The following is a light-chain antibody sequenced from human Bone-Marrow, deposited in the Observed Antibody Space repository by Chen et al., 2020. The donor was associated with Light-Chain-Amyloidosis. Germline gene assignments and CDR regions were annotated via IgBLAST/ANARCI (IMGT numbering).Light chain of an antibody. CDR2: NDS. V-gene: IGLV3-21*04. Sequence: YVLTQAPSVSVAPGKTARITCGGNNIGRKSEHWYQQKPGQAPVVVIYNDSYRPSGIPERFSGSNSGNSASLTISRVEAGDEADYYCQVWDSTRDRVVFGGGTKLTVL. CDR1: NIGRKS. CDR3: QVWDSTRDRVV. J-gene: IGLJ2*01.